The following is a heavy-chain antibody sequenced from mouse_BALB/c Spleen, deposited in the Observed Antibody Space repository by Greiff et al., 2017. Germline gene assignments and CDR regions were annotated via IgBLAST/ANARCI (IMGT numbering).Heavy chain of an antibody. V-gene: IGHV5-17*02. CDR2: ISSGSSTI. Sequence: EVQRVESGGGLVQPGGSRKLSCAASGFTFSSFGMHWVRRAPEKGLEWVAYISSGSSTIYYADTVKGRFTISRDNPKNTLFLQMTSLRSEDTAMYYCARSGITAGYYAMDYWGQGTSVTVSS. CDR1: GFTFSSFG. D-gene: IGHD2-4*01. J-gene: IGHJ4*01. CDR3: ARSGITAGYYAMDY.